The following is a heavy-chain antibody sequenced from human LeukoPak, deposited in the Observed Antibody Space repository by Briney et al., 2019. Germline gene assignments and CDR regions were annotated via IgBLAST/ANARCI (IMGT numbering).Heavy chain of an antibody. V-gene: IGHV3-23*01. CDR1: GFTFNTYA. CDR2: INYSGGST. J-gene: IGHJ4*02. CDR3: AKGPAN. D-gene: IGHD2-2*01. Sequence: GGSLRLSCAASGFTFNTYAMSRVRQAPGKGLEWVSGINYSGGSTYYADSVKGRFIISRDNTKSTLYLQINSLRVEDTAVYYFAKGPANWGQGPLVTVSS.